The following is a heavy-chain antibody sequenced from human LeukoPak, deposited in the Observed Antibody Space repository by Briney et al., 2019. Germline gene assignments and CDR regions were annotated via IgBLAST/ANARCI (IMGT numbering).Heavy chain of an antibody. D-gene: IGHD2-2*01. Sequence: GGSLRLSCAASGFTLSRYWXSXVXQAPGXXLEWVANINQDGSEKNYVDSVEGRFTISRDNAKNSLYLQMNSLRAEDTAVYYCARAYQTDYWGQGTLVTVSS. V-gene: IGHV3-7*05. CDR3: ARAYQTDY. CDR2: INQDGSEK. CDR1: GFTLSRYW. J-gene: IGHJ4*02.